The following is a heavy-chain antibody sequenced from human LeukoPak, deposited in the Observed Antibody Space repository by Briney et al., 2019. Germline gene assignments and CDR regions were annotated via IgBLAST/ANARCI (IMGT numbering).Heavy chain of an antibody. D-gene: IGHD5-18*01. CDR1: GLTFSSYS. CDR3: AWIKLWLPRVDY. V-gene: IGHV3-21*01. J-gene: IGHJ4*02. CDR2: ISTSSIYI. Sequence: GGSLRLSCAASGLTFSSYSMNLVRQAPGKGLGWFSSISTSSIYIYYSDSVKGRFTISRDNAMNSLYLQMTSLRAEDTAVYYCAWIKLWLPRVDYWGQGTLVTVSS.